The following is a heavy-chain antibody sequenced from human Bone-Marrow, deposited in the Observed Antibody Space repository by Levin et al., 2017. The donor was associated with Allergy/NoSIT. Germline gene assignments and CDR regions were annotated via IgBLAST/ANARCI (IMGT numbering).Heavy chain of an antibody. CDR2: INTDGSST. D-gene: IGHD3-10*01. J-gene: IGHJ1*01. V-gene: IGHV3-74*01. Sequence: QAGGSLRLSCAASGFTFSSYWMHWVRQAPGKGLVWVSRINTDGSSTVYADSVKGRFTISRDNAENTLYLQMNSLRAEDTAVYYCARAGPGSGTYPTIYFQQWGQGTLVTVSS. CDR3: ARAGPGSGTYPTIYFQQ. CDR1: GFTFSSYW.